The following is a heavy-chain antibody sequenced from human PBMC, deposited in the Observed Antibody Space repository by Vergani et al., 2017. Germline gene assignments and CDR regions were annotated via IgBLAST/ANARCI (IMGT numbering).Heavy chain of an antibody. CDR1: GFIFSTYA. V-gene: IGHV3-23*01. Sequence: EVQLLESGGDLVQPGGSLRLSCTASGFIFSTYAMSWVRQAPGKGLEWVSGISASGAPTYYADSVKGRVTISRDNYKNTLSLKLSGLRPDDTAIYYCARGGPYNWVNGRWLDPWGQGTLVTVSS. D-gene: IGHD1-20*01. CDR2: ISASGAPT. J-gene: IGHJ5*02. CDR3: ARGGPYNWVNGRWLDP.